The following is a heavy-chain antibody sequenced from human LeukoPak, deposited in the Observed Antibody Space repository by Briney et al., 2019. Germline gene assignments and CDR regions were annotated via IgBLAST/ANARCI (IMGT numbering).Heavy chain of an antibody. V-gene: IGHV4-39*07. CDR2: IYTSGDT. Sequence: SETLSLTCTVSGGSISSSSYYWGWIRQPPGKGLEWIGRIYTSGDTDYNPSLKSRVTISVDTSKNQFSLQLSSLTASDTAVYYCARVGPYIEVDPWGQGTLVIVSS. CDR1: GGSISSSSYY. D-gene: IGHD5-12*01. J-gene: IGHJ5*02. CDR3: ARVGPYIEVDP.